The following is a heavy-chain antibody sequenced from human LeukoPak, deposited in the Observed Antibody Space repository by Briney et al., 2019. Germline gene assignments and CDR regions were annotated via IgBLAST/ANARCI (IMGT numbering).Heavy chain of an antibody. J-gene: IGHJ4*02. V-gene: IGHV3-48*03. CDR1: GFTFSSYE. Sequence: GGSLRLSCAASGFTFSSYEMNWVRQAPGKGLEWVSYISSSGSTIYYADSVKGRFTISRDNAKNSLHLQMNSLRAEDTAVYYCARDTMTTVTPGLFDYWGQGTLVTVSS. CDR2: ISSSGSTI. CDR3: ARDTMTTVTPGLFDY. D-gene: IGHD4-17*01.